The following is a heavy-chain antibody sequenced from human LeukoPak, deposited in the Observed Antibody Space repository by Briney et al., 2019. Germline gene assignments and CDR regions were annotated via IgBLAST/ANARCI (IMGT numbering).Heavy chain of an antibody. J-gene: IGHJ5*02. V-gene: IGHV4-59*01. CDR1: GGSISNYY. CDR3: ARRRHMYSSSSSWFDP. Sequence: PSETLSLTCTVSGGSISNYYWSWVRQPPGKGLEWIGYIYYSGSTNYNPSLKSRVTISVDTSKNQFSLKLSSVTAADTAVYYCARRRHMYSSSSSWFDPWGQGTLVTVSS. CDR2: IYYSGST. D-gene: IGHD6-6*01.